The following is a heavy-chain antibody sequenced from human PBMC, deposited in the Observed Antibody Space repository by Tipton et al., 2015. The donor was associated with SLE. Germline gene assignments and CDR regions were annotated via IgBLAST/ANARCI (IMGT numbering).Heavy chain of an antibody. CDR3: ARDRRVAAAATPPDY. D-gene: IGHD6-13*01. V-gene: IGHV1-18*01. Sequence: QSGAEVKKPGASVKVSCKASGYTFTRFGISWVRQAPGQGLEWMGWISTYNENTNYEQKFQGRVTMTKDTSTSTAYMELRSLRSDDTAVYYCARDRRVAAAATPPDYWGQGTLVTVSS. J-gene: IGHJ4*02. CDR2: ISTYNENT. CDR1: GYTFTRFG.